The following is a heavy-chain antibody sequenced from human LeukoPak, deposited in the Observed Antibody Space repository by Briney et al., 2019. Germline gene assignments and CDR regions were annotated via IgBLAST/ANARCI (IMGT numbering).Heavy chain of an antibody. CDR1: GFTFSSYT. CDR2: ISSSSTI. J-gene: IGHJ5*02. CDR3: AREVVVVAANWFDP. D-gene: IGHD2-15*01. Sequence: GGSLRLSCAASGFTFSSYTMNWVRQAPGRGLEWVSYISSSSTIYYADSVKGRFTISRDNAKKSLYLQMNSLRVEDTAVYYCAREVVVVAANWFDPWGQGTLVTVSS. V-gene: IGHV3-48*01.